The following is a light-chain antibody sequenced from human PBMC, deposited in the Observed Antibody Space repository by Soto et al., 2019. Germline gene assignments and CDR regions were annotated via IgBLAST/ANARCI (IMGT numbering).Light chain of an antibody. V-gene: IGKV1-33*01. Sequence: DIQLTQSPSSLSASVGDRVTITCQASQDIINYLNWYQQKPGKAPKLLIYDASNLETGVPSRFSGSGFGTDFTFTISSLQPEDIATYYCQQYDNLLIAFGQGTRLDIK. J-gene: IGKJ5*01. CDR1: QDIINY. CDR2: DAS. CDR3: QQYDNLLIA.